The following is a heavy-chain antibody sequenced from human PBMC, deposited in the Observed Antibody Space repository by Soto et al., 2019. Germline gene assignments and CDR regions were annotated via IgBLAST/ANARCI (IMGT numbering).Heavy chain of an antibody. Sequence: PEACLKIACQGSGSDRTSISVTAGSLITIQFLWWMGRIDPRDSYTNYTPSFQGHVTISADKSISTAYLQWSSLKASDTAMYYCAILPVKPLGDTASKDGIDVWGEALTVTVSS. CDR3: AILPVKPLGDTASKDGIDV. J-gene: IGHJ6*04. CDR1: GSDRTSIS. D-gene: IGHD5-18*01. CDR2: IDPRDSYT. V-gene: IGHV5-10-1*01.